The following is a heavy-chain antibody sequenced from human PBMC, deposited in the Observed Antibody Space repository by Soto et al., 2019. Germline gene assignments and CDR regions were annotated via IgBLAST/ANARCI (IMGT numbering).Heavy chain of an antibody. CDR2: IYYSGST. J-gene: IGHJ2*01. Sequence: QVHLQESGPGLVKPSETLSLSCTVSGGSLSTDYWTWIRQPPGKGLEWIGYIYYSGSTHYNPSLKSRVTISIDTSKNQFSLRLSSVTAADTAVYYCARYFAGIGAYWYFDLWGRGTLVTVSA. CDR3: ARYFAGIGAYWYFDL. V-gene: IGHV4-59*01. D-gene: IGHD2-15*01. CDR1: GGSLSTDY.